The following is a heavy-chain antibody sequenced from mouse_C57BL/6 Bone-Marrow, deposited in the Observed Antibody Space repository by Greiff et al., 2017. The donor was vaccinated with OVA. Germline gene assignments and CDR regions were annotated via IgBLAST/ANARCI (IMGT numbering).Heavy chain of an antibody. Sequence: VQLQQSGAELVRPGASVKLSCKASGYTFTSYGISWVKQRTGQGLEWIGEIYPRSGNTYYNEQFKGKATLTADKSSSTAYMELPSLTSEDSAIYFCARPLHCPLYWYFDVWGTGTTVTVSS. CDR1: GYTFTSYG. D-gene: IGHD2-10*01. CDR2: IYPRSGNT. CDR3: ARPLHCPLYWYFDV. J-gene: IGHJ1*03. V-gene: IGHV1-81*01.